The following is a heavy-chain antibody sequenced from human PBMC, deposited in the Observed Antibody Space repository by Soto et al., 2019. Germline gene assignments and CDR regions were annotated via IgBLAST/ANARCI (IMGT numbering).Heavy chain of an antibody. V-gene: IGHV1-18*01. CDR1: GYTFSDYG. Sequence: QVHLVQSESEVKMPGASVKVSCKTSGYTFSDYGVSWVRQAPGQGLEWMGWINTFNGNTKYKQKFQGRVTFSIDTSTRTGFLELTSLKFDDAAVYYCARGFIPENYWGQGTRVTVSS. J-gene: IGHJ4*02. CDR3: ARGFIPENY. D-gene: IGHD2-2*01. CDR2: INTFNGNT.